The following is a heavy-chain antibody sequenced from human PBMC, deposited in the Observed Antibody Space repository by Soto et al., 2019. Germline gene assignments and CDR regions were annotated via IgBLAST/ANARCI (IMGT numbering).Heavy chain of an antibody. Sequence: SVKVSCKASGGTFSSYTISWVRQAPGQGLEWMGRIIPILGIANYAQKFQGRVTITADKSTSTAYMELSSLRSEDTAVYYCAREVYQLADAFDIWGQGTMVTVSS. CDR3: AREVYQLADAFDI. CDR2: IIPILGIA. D-gene: IGHD1-1*01. V-gene: IGHV1-69*04. J-gene: IGHJ3*02. CDR1: GGTFSSYT.